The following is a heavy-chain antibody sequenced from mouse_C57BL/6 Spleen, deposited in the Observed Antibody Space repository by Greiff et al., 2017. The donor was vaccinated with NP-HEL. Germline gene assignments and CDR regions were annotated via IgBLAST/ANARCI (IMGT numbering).Heavy chain of an antibody. CDR1: GYTFTSYW. D-gene: IGHD2-5*01. V-gene: IGHV1-69*01. CDR2: IDPSDSYT. Sequence: VKLMESGAELVMPGASVKLSCKASGYTFTSYWMHWVKQRPGQGLEWIGEIDPSDSYTNYNQKFKGKSTLTVDKSSSTAYMQLSSLTSEDSAVYYCARTTIVSHFDVWGTGTTVTVSS. CDR3: ARTTIVSHFDV. J-gene: IGHJ1*03.